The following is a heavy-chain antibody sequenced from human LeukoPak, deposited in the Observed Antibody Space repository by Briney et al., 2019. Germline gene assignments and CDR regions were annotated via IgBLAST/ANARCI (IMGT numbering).Heavy chain of an antibody. CDR3: ARSRFDFWSGYYEY. J-gene: IGHJ4*02. D-gene: IGHD3-3*01. CDR1: GGSISSYY. V-gene: IGHV4-59*01. Sequence: SETLSLTCTVSGGSISSYYWSWIRQPPGKGLEWIGYIYYSGSTNYNPSLKSRVTISVDTSKNQFSLKLSSVTAADTAVYYCARSRFDFWSGYYEYWGQGTLVTVSS. CDR2: IYYSGST.